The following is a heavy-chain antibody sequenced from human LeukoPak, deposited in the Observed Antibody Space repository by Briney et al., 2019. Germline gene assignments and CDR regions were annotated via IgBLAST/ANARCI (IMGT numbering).Heavy chain of an antibody. CDR2: FYNSGST. D-gene: IGHD2-15*01. CDR1: VHLISSSNYY. J-gene: IGHJ4*02. CDR3: AGLSYCSGGSCYFYFDY. V-gene: IGHV4-39*01. Sequence: SDTLSLLCTVCVHLISSSNYYWGSIRQPPGKGLEWIGAFYNSGSTYYGPSLKSRVTISVDTSRKQFSLKLTSVNAADTAVYYCAGLSYCSGGSCYFYFDYWGKGTLVTVSS.